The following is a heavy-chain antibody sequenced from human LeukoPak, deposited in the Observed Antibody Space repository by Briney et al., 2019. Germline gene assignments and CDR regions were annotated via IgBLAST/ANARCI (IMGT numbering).Heavy chain of an antibody. V-gene: IGHV1-2*02. CDR3: ASGVIAVAGTIDY. Sequence: ASVKVSCKASGYTFTGYYMHWVRQAPGQGLEWMEWINPNSGGTNYAQKFQGRVTMTRDTSISTAHMELSRLRSDDTAVYYCASGVIAVAGTIDYWGQGTLVTVSS. CDR2: INPNSGGT. D-gene: IGHD6-19*01. CDR1: GYTFTGYY. J-gene: IGHJ4*02.